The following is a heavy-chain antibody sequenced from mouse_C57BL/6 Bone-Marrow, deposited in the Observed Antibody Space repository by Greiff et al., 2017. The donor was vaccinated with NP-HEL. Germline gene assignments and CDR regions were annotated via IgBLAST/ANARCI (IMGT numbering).Heavy chain of an antibody. J-gene: IGHJ1*03. D-gene: IGHD1-1*01. CDR2: IRSKSNNYAT. Sequence: EVQLQESGGGLVQPKGSLTLSCAASGFSFNTYAMNWVRQAPGKGLEWVARIRSKSNNYATYYADSVKDRFNITRDDSESMIYLQMNNSKTEDTARYYCVRNYGGWYFEVWGTGTTVTVSS. CDR1: GFSFNTYA. CDR3: VRNYGGWYFEV. V-gene: IGHV10-1*01.